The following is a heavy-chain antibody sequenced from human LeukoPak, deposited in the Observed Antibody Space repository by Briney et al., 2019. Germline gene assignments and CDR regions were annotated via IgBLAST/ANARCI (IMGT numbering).Heavy chain of an antibody. Sequence: GSLRLSCAASGFTFSSYSMNWVRQAPGKGLEWVSSISSSSSYIYYADSVKGRFTISRDNAKNSLYLQMNSLRAEGTAVYYCARDPEDCSSTSCYVYWYFDLWGRGTLVTVSS. V-gene: IGHV3-21*01. D-gene: IGHD2-2*01. J-gene: IGHJ2*01. CDR2: ISSSSSYI. CDR3: ARDPEDCSSTSCYVYWYFDL. CDR1: GFTFSSYS.